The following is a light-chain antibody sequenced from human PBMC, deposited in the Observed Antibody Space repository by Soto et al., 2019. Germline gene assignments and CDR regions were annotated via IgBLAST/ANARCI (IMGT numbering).Light chain of an antibody. J-gene: IGLJ2*01. CDR3: LSFDSSLSVV. CDR1: SSNIGAGYD. V-gene: IGLV1-40*01. Sequence: QLVLTQPPSLSGAPGQRVTISCTGSSSNIGAGYDVHWYQQLPGRAPKLLIYGNTNRPSGVPDRFSGSKSGTSASLAITGLQAEDEADYYCLSFDSSLSVVFGGGTKLTVL. CDR2: GNT.